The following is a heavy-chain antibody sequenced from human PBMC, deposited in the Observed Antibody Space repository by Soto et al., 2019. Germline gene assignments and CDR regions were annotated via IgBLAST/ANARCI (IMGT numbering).Heavy chain of an antibody. CDR1: GLIFSDYD. Sequence: DVQLLESGGGVVQPGGSLRLSCAASGLIFSDYDMIWVRQAPGKGLEWVSTVTANDTAHYADSVQARSTISRDNSKSTLYLQLNSLRADDTALYFCARITPHWGQGILVTVSS. J-gene: IGHJ1*01. CDR2: VTANDTA. V-gene: IGHV3-23*01. D-gene: IGHD2-15*01. CDR3: ARITPH.